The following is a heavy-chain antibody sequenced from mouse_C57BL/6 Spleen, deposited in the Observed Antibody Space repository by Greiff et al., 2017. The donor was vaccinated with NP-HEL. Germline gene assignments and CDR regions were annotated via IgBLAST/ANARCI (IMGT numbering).Heavy chain of an antibody. CDR1: GYTFTDYE. Sequence: QVQLKASGAELVRPGASVTLSCKASGYTFTDYEMHWVKQTPVHGLEWIGAIDPETGGTAYNQKFKGKAILTADKSSSTAYMELRSLTSEDSAVYYCTRTPFTTVDSSMDYWGQGTSVTVSS. CDR2: IDPETGGT. V-gene: IGHV1-15*01. D-gene: IGHD1-1*01. J-gene: IGHJ4*01. CDR3: TRTPFTTVDSSMDY.